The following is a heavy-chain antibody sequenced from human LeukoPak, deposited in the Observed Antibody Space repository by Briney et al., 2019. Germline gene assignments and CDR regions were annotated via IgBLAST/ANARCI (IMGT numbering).Heavy chain of an antibody. CDR1: GGSISNYY. CDR3: ARDYYDSGSYPFDY. CDR2: IYPSGST. J-gene: IGHJ4*02. Sequence: SETLSLTCSVSGGSISNYYWSWIRQPAGKGLEWIGRIYPSGSTNYNPSLKSRVTMSIDTSKNQSSLKLSSVTAADTAVYYCARDYYDSGSYPFDYWGREPWSPSP. V-gene: IGHV4-4*07. D-gene: IGHD3-10*01.